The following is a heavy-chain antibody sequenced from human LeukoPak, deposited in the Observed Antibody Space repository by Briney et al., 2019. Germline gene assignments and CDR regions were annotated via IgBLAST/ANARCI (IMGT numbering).Heavy chain of an antibody. Sequence: GGSLRLSCAASGFTFSSFPMTWVRQAPRKGLEWVSSISHDGTGTYYSDSVKGRFTISRDRSKNTLYLQMDNLRAEDTALYYCAKRDNSGWYSFDFWGRGTLVTVSS. D-gene: IGHD6-19*01. J-gene: IGHJ4*02. CDR1: GFTFSSFP. CDR3: AKRDNSGWYSFDF. CDR2: ISHDGTGT. V-gene: IGHV3-23*01.